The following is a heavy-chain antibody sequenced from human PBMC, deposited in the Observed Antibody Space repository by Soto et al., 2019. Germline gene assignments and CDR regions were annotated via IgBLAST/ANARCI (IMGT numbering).Heavy chain of an antibody. Sequence: ASVKVSCRASGYPFTTYFMNWVRQAPGHGLQWMGMINPIGAGTKYAQGFQGRVTMTRDTSTNTVHLELRSLTSDDKAVYYCARSTSRHFRGVMDVWGQGTTVTVSS. CDR1: GYPFTTYF. CDR3: ARSTSRHFRGVMDV. J-gene: IGHJ6*02. CDR2: INPIGAGT. V-gene: IGHV1-46*01.